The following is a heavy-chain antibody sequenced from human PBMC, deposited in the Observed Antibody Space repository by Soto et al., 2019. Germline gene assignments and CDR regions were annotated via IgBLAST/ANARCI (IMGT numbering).Heavy chain of an antibody. Sequence: SSETLSLTCAVYGGSFSGYYWSWIRQPPGKGLEWIGEINHSGSTNYNPSLKSRVAISVDTSKNQFSLKLSSVTAADTAVYYCARRSIFGVVIRYYYYMDVWGKGTTVTVSS. J-gene: IGHJ6*03. V-gene: IGHV4-34*01. CDR2: INHSGST. D-gene: IGHD3-3*01. CDR1: GGSFSGYY. CDR3: ARRSIFGVVIRYYYYMDV.